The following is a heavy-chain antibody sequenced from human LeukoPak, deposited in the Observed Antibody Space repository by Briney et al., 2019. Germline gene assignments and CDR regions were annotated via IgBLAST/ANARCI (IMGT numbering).Heavy chain of an antibody. CDR2: IRSDGSNT. CDR1: GFIFSSYG. CDR3: ARVGTSSLRDWFDP. D-gene: IGHD2-8*01. V-gene: IGHV3-30*02. J-gene: IGHJ5*02. Sequence: PGGSLRLSCAASGFIFSSYGMHWVRQAPGKGLEWVTFIRSDGSNTYYADSVKGRFTISRDNSKNTLYLQMNSLRAEDTAVYYCARVGTSSLRDWFDPWGQGTLVTVSS.